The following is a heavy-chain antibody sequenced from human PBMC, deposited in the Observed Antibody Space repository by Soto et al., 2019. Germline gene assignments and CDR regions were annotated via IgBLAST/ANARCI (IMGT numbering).Heavy chain of an antibody. CDR3: AKSISGNDYYLDY. J-gene: IGHJ4*02. Sequence: EVLLLDSGGGLVQPGGSLRLSCAASGFTFSSYAMTWVRQAPGKGLEWVSGISGSGDRTYYAGSVKGRYTISSDNSNNTLYLQLNRLRAEDTALYYCAKSISGNDYYLDYWGQGTLVTVSS. CDR1: GFTFSSYA. V-gene: IGHV3-23*01. CDR2: ISGSGDRT. D-gene: IGHD5-12*01.